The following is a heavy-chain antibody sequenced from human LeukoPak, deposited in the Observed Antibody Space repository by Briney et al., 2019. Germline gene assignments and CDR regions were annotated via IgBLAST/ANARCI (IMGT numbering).Heavy chain of an antibody. V-gene: IGHV3-21*01. CDR1: GFTFSNYN. D-gene: IGHD6-19*01. J-gene: IGHJ4*02. CDR3: ARVDSSGWYGDQ. CDR2: ISSSSTYI. Sequence: GGSLRLSCAASGFTFSNYNMNWVRQAPGKGLEGGSSISSSSTYISYAASVKGRFTIFRDAAKNSLDLQMNSLRAEDTAVYYCARVDSSGWYGDQWGQGTLVTVSS.